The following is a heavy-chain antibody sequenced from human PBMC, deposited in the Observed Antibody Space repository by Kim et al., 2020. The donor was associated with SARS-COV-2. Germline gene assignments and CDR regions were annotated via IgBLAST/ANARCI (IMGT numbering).Heavy chain of an antibody. V-gene: IGHV3-30*18. J-gene: IGHJ4*01. Sequence: GGSLRLSCAASGFTLSSYGMHWVRQAPGKGLEWVAVISYDGSKKYYADSVKGRFTISRDTSKKTLYLQMNSLRAEDTAVYYCAKEWVYDILTGYYYFDY. CDR2: ISYDGSKK. CDR1: GFTLSSYG. CDR3: AKEWVYDILTGYYYFDY. D-gene: IGHD3-9*01.